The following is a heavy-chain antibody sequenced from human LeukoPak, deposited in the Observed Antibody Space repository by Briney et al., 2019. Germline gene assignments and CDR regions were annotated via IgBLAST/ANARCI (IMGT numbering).Heavy chain of an antibody. CDR2: IIPIFGTA. D-gene: IGHD3-3*01. V-gene: IGHV1-69*05. CDR1: GGTFSSYA. CDR3: ASGGVAIFGGLDY. J-gene: IGHJ4*02. Sequence: SVKVSCKASGGTFSSYAISWVRQAPGQGLEWMGGIIPIFGTANYAQKFQGRVTITTDESTSTAYMELSSLRSEDTAVYYCASGGVAIFGGLDYWGQGTLVTVSS.